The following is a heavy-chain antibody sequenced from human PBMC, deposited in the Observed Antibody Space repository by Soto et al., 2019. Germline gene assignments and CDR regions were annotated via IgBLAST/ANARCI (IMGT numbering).Heavy chain of an antibody. CDR3: ARAQGVRYSSGWYGGEYYFDY. CDR2: FIPIFGTA. J-gene: IGHJ4*02. V-gene: IGHV1-69*06. Sequence: QVQLVQSGAEVKKPGSSVKVSCKASGGTFSSYAISWVRQAPGQGLEWMGGFIPIFGTANYAQKFQGRVTITADKSTSTAYMELSSLRSEDTAVYYCARAQGVRYSSGWYGGEYYFDYWGQGTLVTVSS. CDR1: GGTFSSYA. D-gene: IGHD6-19*01.